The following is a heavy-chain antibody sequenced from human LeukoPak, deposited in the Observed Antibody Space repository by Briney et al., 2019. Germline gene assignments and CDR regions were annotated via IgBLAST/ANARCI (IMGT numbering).Heavy chain of an antibody. CDR2: ISGSGGST. CDR3: AKSKQGGWYSGDY. J-gene: IGHJ4*02. CDR1: GFTFSSYA. D-gene: IGHD6-19*01. V-gene: IGHV3-23*01. Sequence: GGSLRLPCAASGFTFSSYAMSWVRQAPGKGLEWVSAISGSGGSTYYADSVKGRFTISRDNSKNTLYLQMNSLRAEDTAVYYCAKSKQGGWYSGDYWGQGTLVTVPS.